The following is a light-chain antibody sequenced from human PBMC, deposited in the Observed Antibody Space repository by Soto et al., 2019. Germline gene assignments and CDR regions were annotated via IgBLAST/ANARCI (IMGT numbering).Light chain of an antibody. Sequence: IVMTQSPATLSVSPGERATLSCRASQSVSSNLGWYQQKPGQAPRLLIYGASTRATGIPDRFSGSGSGTEFTLTISNLQSEDFAVYYCQQYNNWPLPTFGQGTKVEIK. V-gene: IGKV3-15*01. CDR2: GAS. CDR1: QSVSSN. J-gene: IGKJ1*01. CDR3: QQYNNWPLPT.